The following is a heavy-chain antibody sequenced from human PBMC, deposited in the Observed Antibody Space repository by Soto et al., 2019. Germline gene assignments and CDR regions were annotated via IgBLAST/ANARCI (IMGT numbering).Heavy chain of an antibody. CDR2: IYYSGST. Sequence: QVQLQESGPGLVKPSQTLSLTCTVSGGSISSGGYYWSWIRQYPGRGLGWIGYIYYSGSTYYNPSLKSRVTISVDTANNQCSRKLSFVTAADTAVYYCAREEVAYYDSGSYNWFDPWGQGILVTVSS. J-gene: IGHJ5*02. CDR1: GGSISSGGYY. V-gene: IGHV4-31*03. CDR3: AREEVAYYDSGSYNWFDP. D-gene: IGHD3-10*01.